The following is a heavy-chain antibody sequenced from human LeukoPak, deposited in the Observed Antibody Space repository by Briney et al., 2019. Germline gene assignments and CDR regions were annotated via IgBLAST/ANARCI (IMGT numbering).Heavy chain of an antibody. Sequence: ASVKVSCKASGYTFSNYDINWVRQAAGQGPEWMGWMNPNSGDTDYVEKFRGRVTMTRNTATNTAYMELSSLRSDDTAVYYCARSGFGGDVYSDYWGQGALVTVSS. CDR3: ARSGFGGDVYSDY. CDR2: MNPNSGDT. D-gene: IGHD2-21*01. J-gene: IGHJ4*02. CDR1: GYTFSNYD. V-gene: IGHV1-8*01.